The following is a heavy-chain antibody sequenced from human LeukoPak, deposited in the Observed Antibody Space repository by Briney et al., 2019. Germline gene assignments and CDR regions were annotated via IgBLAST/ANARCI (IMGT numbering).Heavy chain of an antibody. V-gene: IGHV3-21*01. CDR2: ISSSSSYI. CDR3: ARDLSGYYDSRGYCRFDY. D-gene: IGHD3-22*01. J-gene: IGHJ4*02. Sequence: GGSLRLSCAASGFTFSNYNMNWVRQAPGRGLEWVSSISSSSSYIYYADSVKGRFTISRDNAKNSLFLQMNSLRVEDTAVYYCARDLSGYYDSRGYCRFDYWGQGTLVTVSS. CDR1: GFTFSNYN.